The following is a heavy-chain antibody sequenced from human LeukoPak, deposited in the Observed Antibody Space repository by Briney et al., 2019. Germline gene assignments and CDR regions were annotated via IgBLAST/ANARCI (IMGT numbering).Heavy chain of an antibody. CDR1: GGSISSSSYY. J-gene: IGHJ3*02. Sequence: SETLSLTCTVSGGSISSSSYYWGWIRQPPEKGLEWIGSIYYSGSTYYNPSLKSRVTISVDTSKNQFSLKLSSVTAADTAVYYCARTDTDAFDIWGQGTMVTVSS. CDR3: ARTDTDAFDI. CDR2: IYYSGST. V-gene: IGHV4-39*07.